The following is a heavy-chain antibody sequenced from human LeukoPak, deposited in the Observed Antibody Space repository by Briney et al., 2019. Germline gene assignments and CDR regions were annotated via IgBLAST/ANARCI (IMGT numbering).Heavy chain of an antibody. Sequence: ALVKVSCKASGYTFSAYYMYWVRQAPGQGLEWMGWINPKSGGTKYAQKFQGRVTMTRDTSVSTVYMELSRLRSDDMAVYHCARDLGVSSGWSYGALDVWGQGTMVSVSS. CDR1: GYTFSAYY. CDR3: ARDLGVSSGWSYGALDV. CDR2: INPKSGGT. V-gene: IGHV1-2*02. J-gene: IGHJ3*01. D-gene: IGHD6-19*01.